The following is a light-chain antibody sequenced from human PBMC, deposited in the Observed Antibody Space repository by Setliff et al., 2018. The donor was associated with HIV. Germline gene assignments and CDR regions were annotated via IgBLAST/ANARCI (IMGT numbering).Light chain of an antibody. CDR1: RSNIGAGYD. CDR2: GNS. CDR3: QSYDSSLSGYV. V-gene: IGLV1-40*01. Sequence: QSVLTQPPSVSGAPGQRVTISCTGSRSNIGAGYDVQWYQQLPGTAPKLVMFGNSNRPSGVPDRFSDSKSGTSASLAISGLQAEGEADYYCQSYDSSLSGYVFGTGTKVTV. J-gene: IGLJ1*01.